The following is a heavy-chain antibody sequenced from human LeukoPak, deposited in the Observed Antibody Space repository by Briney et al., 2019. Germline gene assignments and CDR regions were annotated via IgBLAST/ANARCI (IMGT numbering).Heavy chain of an antibody. CDR3: ARGKDCSGGTCYYYYYSGMDV. Sequence: GASVKVSCKASGYTFTGYYMHWVRQAPGQGLEWMGWINPNNGGTNYAQKFQGRVTMTRDTSISTAYMEMSRLRSDDTAVYYCARGKDCSGGTCYYYYYSGMDVWGQGTTVTVSS. V-gene: IGHV1-2*02. CDR1: GYTFTGYY. CDR2: INPNNGGT. J-gene: IGHJ6*02. D-gene: IGHD2-15*01.